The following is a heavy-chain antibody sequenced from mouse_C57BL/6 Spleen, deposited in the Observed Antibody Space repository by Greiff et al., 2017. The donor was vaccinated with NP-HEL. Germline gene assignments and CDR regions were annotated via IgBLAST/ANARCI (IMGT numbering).Heavy chain of an antibody. V-gene: IGHV7-3*01. Sequence: EVQVVESGGGLVQPGGSLSLSCAASGFTFTDYYMSWVRQPPGQALEWLGFIRNKANGYTTEYSASVKGRFTISRDNSQSIRYLQMNALRAEDSATYYCARWNSNYAGFAYWGQGTLVTVSA. CDR1: GFTFTDYY. J-gene: IGHJ3*01. CDR2: IRNKANGYTT. CDR3: ARWNSNYAGFAY. D-gene: IGHD2-5*01.